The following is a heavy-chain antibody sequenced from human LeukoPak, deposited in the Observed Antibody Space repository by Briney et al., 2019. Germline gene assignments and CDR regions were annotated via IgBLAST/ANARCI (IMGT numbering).Heavy chain of an antibody. CDR3: ASGKYFYDDAGSVNRASRTALDL. V-gene: IGHV4-59*01. CDR2: IYSTGNT. CDR1: GGSMSSSY. D-gene: IGHD3-16*01. J-gene: IGHJ3*01. Sequence: PSETLSLTCTVSGGSMSSSYGSWVRQPPGKGLEWIAYIYSTGNTKYNPSLASRVTISLDMSKNQFSLTLRSVTAADTAIYYCASGKYFYDDAGSVNRASRTALDLWARGTMVIVSS.